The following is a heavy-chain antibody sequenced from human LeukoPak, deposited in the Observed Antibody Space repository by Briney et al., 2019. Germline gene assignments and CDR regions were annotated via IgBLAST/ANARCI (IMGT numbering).Heavy chain of an antibody. Sequence: PSETLSLTCTVYGGSFSGYYWSWIRQPPGKGLDWVGEINHSGSTNYNPSLKSRVTISVDTSKNQFSLKLSSVTAADTAVYYCARYGSGNYFDYWGQGTLVTVSS. CDR1: GGSFSGYY. V-gene: IGHV4-34*01. J-gene: IGHJ4*02. CDR2: INHSGST. D-gene: IGHD3-10*01. CDR3: ARYGSGNYFDY.